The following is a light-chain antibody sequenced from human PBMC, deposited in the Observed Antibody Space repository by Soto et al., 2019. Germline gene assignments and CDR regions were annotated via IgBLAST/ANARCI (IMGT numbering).Light chain of an antibody. J-gene: IGKJ2*01. CDR2: GAS. V-gene: IGKV4-1*01. CDR3: QQYYSTPYT. Sequence: DIVMTQSPDSLAVSLGERATINCKSGQSVLYSSKNKNYLAWYQQKAGQPPKLLIFGASTRESGVPDRFSGSGSGTDFTLTISSLQAEDVAVYYCQQYYSTPYTFGQGTKLEIK. CDR1: QSVLYSSKNKNY.